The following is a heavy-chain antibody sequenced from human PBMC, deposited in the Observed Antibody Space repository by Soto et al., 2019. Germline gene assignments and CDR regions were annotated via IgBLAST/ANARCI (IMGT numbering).Heavy chain of an antibody. D-gene: IGHD2-2*01. CDR2: ISGSGGST. CDR3: AKGDIVVVPDYYGMDV. Sequence: GGSLRLSCAASGFTFSSYAMSWVRQAPGKGLEWVSAISGSGGSTYYADSVKGRFTISRDNSKNTLYLQMNSLRAEDTAVYYCAKGDIVVVPDYYGMDVWGQGTTVTVSS. CDR1: GFTFSSYA. J-gene: IGHJ6*02. V-gene: IGHV3-23*01.